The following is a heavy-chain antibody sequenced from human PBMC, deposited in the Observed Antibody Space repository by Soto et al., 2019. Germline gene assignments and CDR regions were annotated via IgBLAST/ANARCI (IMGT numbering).Heavy chain of an antibody. D-gene: IGHD3-22*01. Sequence: EVQLVESGGGLVKPGGSLRLSCAASGFTFSTYSMNWVRQAPGKGLEWVSSISSSSSYIYYADSVKGRFTISRDNAKXXLXXQRNSLRAEDTAVYYCARYDSSGYYWPYYYYGMDVWGQGTTVTVSS. CDR3: ARYDSSGYYWPYYYYGMDV. CDR1: GFTFSTYS. CDR2: ISSSSSYI. J-gene: IGHJ6*02. V-gene: IGHV3-21*01.